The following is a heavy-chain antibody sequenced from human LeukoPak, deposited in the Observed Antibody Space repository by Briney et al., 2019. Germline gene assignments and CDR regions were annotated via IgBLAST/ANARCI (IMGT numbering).Heavy chain of an antibody. CDR3: ARDGGLQSHFDY. V-gene: IGHV4-59*01. J-gene: IGHJ4*02. CDR1: TDSFNDYY. CDR2: IYYNGNS. Sequence: PSETLPLRCSVFTDSFNDYYWNWVRQPPGKGLEWIGYIYYNGNSNYNPSLKSRVTISVDTSKNGLSLKLTSVTAADTAIYFCARDGGLQSHFDYWGQGTLVTVSS. D-gene: IGHD5-24*01.